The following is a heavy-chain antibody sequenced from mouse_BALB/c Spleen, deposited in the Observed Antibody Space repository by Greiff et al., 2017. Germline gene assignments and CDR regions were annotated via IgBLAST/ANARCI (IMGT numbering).Heavy chain of an antibody. J-gene: IGHJ2*01. D-gene: IGHD1-1*01. CDR1: GYTFTSYV. V-gene: IGHV1-14*01. CDR3: AREGTTVVADY. CDR2: INPYNDGT. Sequence: VQLQQSGPELVKPGASVKMSCKASGYTFTSYVMHWVKQKPGQGLEWIGYINPYNDGTKYNEKFKGKATLTSDKSSSTAYMELSSLTSEDSAVYYCAREGTTVVADYWGQGTTLTVSS.